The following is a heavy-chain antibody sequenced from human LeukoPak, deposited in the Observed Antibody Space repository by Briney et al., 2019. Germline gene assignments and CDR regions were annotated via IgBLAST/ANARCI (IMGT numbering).Heavy chain of an antibody. CDR2: IKQDGSEK. CDR3: AREDPAANWFDP. V-gene: IGHV3-7*03. D-gene: IGHD2-2*01. CDR1: GFTFSSYW. Sequence: GGSLRLSCAASGFTFSSYWMSWVRQAPGKGLEWVANIKQDGSEKYYVDSVKGRFTISRDDSKNTLHLQMNSLRAEDTAVYYCAREDPAANWFDPWGQGTLVTVSS. J-gene: IGHJ5*02.